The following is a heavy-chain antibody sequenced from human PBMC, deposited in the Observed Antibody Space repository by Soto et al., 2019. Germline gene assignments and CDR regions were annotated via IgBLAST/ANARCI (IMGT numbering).Heavy chain of an antibody. CDR2: IYSGGST. J-gene: IGHJ6*02. V-gene: IGHV3-53*01. CDR1: GFTVSSNY. D-gene: IGHD3-10*01. Sequence: GGSLRLSCAASGFTVSSNYMSWVRQAPGKGLEWVSVIYSGGSTYYADSVKGRFTISRDNSKNTLYLQMNSLRAEDTAVYYCASSTMVRTTYYYGMDVWGQGTMVTVSS. CDR3: ASSTMVRTTYYYGMDV.